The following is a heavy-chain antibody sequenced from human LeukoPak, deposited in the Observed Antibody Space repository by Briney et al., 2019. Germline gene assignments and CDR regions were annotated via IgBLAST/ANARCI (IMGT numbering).Heavy chain of an antibody. CDR3: ARDFDSSGWLALGHGAFDI. CDR1: GGSISSYY. D-gene: IGHD6-19*01. V-gene: IGHV4-59*12. J-gene: IGHJ3*02. CDR2: IYYSGST. Sequence: SETLSLTCTVSGGSISSYYWSWIRQSPGKGLEWIGYIYYSGSTNYNPSLKSRVTISVDTSKNQFSLKLSSVTAADTAVYYCARDFDSSGWLALGHGAFDIWGQGTMVTVSS.